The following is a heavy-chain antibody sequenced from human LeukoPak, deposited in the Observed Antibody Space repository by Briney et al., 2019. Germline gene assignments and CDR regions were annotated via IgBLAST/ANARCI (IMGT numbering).Heavy chain of an antibody. CDR3: ARGRPAADLDY. CDR1: GGSFSGYY. D-gene: IGHD6-13*01. J-gene: IGHJ4*02. Sequence: SETLSLTCAVYGGSFSGYYWSWIRQPPGKGLERIGEINHSGSTNYNPSLKSRVTISVDTSKNQFSLKLSSVTAADTAVYYCARGRPAADLDYWGQGSLVTVSS. CDR2: INHSGST. V-gene: IGHV4-34*01.